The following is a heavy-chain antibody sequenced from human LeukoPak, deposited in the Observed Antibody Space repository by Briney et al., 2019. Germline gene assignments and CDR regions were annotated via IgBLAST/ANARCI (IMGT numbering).Heavy chain of an antibody. J-gene: IGHJ4*02. D-gene: IGHD3-3*01. CDR1: GGSFSGYY. CDR3: AKDFGVTPRVFDY. V-gene: IGHV4-34*01. CDR2: INHSGST. Sequence: PSETLSLTCAVYGGSFSGYYWSWIRQPPGKGLEWIGEINHSGSTNYNPSLKSRVTISVDTSKNQFSLKLSSVTAADTAVYYCAKDFGVTPRVFDYWGQGTLVTVSS.